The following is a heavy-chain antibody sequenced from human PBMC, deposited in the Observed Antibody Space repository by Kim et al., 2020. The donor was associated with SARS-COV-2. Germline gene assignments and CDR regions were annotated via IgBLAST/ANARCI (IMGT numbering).Heavy chain of an antibody. V-gene: IGHV4-39*01. CDR2: IYYSGST. Sequence: SETLSLTCTVSGGSISSSSYYWGWIRQPPGKGLEWIGSIYYSGSTYYNPSLKSRVTISVDTSKNQFSLKLSSVTAADTAVYYCARHLIRVGGWYPVHPYYGMDVWGQGTTVTVSS. CDR3: ARHLIRVGGWYPVHPYYGMDV. J-gene: IGHJ6*02. D-gene: IGHD6-19*01. CDR1: GGSISSSSYY.